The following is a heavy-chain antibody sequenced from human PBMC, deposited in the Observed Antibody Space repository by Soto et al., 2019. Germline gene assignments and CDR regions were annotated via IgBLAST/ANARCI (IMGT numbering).Heavy chain of an antibody. D-gene: IGHD6-6*01. Sequence: ASVKVSCKASGYTFRTYAINWVRQAPGQGLEWMGWISAYHGNTNYEPKFQGRVTMTTDTSTSTAYMELRSLTSDDTAVYYCARDAEAARPGWFDPWGQGTLVTVSS. CDR2: ISAYHGNT. J-gene: IGHJ5*02. V-gene: IGHV1-18*01. CDR3: ARDAEAARPGWFDP. CDR1: GYTFRTYA.